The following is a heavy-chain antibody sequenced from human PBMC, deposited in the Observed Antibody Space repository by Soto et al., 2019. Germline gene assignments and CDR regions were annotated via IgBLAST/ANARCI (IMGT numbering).Heavy chain of an antibody. CDR2: IFYSGTT. CDR3: ARGAGSPTYYYNMDV. Sequence: KTSETLSLTCTVSGASISSSGYYWGWIRQPPGKGLEWIGSIFYSGTTYYNPSLKSRVTLSVDTSRNQFSLKLSSVTAADTAVYYCARGAGSPTYYYNMDVWGQGTTVTVSS. J-gene: IGHJ6*02. CDR1: GASISSSGYY. D-gene: IGHD2-15*01. V-gene: IGHV4-39*01.